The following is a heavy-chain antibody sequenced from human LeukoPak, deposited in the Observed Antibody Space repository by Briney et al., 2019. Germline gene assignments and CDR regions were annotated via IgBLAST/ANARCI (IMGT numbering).Heavy chain of an antibody. J-gene: IGHJ6*02. V-gene: IGHV1-18*01. Sequence: GASVKVSCKASGYTFTSYGISWVRQAPGQGLEWMGWISAYNGNTNYARKLQGRVTMITDTSTSTAYMELRSLRSDDTAVYYCARDGDNYDILTGYYGYYYGMDVWGQGTTVTVSS. CDR2: ISAYNGNT. CDR1: GYTFTSYG. CDR3: ARDGDNYDILTGYYGYYYGMDV. D-gene: IGHD3-9*01.